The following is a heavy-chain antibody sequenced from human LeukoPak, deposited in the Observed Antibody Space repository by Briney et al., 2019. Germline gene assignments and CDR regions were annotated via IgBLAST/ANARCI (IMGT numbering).Heavy chain of an antibody. CDR2: ISRSSSII. Sequence: GGSLRLSCAASGFTFSNYSMNWVRQAPGKGLEWVSYISRSSSIIYYADSVKGRFTISRDNAKNSLYLQMNSLRAEDTAVYYCARDRGGDERDYWGQGTLVTVSS. CDR1: GFTFSNYS. D-gene: IGHD4-17*01. V-gene: IGHV3-48*04. J-gene: IGHJ4*02. CDR3: ARDRGGDERDY.